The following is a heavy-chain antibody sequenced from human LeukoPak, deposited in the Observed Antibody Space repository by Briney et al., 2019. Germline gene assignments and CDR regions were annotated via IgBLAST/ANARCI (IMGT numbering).Heavy chain of an antibody. CDR1: GFTFSTYW. J-gene: IGHJ6*03. CDR3: ARESMIVVVITHYYYYYYMDV. Sequence: PGGSLRLSCAASGFTFSTYWMTWVRQAPGKGLEWVANIKQDGSEKYYVDSVKGRFTISRDNAKNSLYLQMNSLRAEDTAVYYCARESMIVVVITHYYYYYYMDVWGKGTTVTVPS. D-gene: IGHD3-22*01. V-gene: IGHV3-7*01. CDR2: IKQDGSEK.